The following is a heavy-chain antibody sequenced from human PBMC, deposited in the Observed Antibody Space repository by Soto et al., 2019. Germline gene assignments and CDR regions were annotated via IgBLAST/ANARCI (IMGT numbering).Heavy chain of an antibody. V-gene: IGHV3-30*18. J-gene: IGHJ4*02. CDR1: GFTFSSYG. CDR3: AKDLWEQWLGLGY. CDR2: ISYDGSNK. Sequence: QVQLVESGGGVVQPGRSLRLSCAASGFTFSSYGMHWVRQAPGKGLEWVAVISYDGSNKYYADSVKGRFTISRDNSKNPLYLQMNSLRAEETAVYYWAKDLWEQWLGLGYWGQGTLVTVSS. D-gene: IGHD6-19*01.